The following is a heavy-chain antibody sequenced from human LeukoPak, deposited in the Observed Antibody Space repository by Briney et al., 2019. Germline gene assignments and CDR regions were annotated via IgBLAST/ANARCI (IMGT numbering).Heavy chain of an antibody. V-gene: IGHV3-23*01. J-gene: IGHJ4*02. CDR1: GFTFSTYA. CDR2: ISGSGGRT. CDR3: AKEKESSGYFDY. D-gene: IGHD3-10*01. Sequence: GGSLRLSCAASGFTFSTYAMSWVRQAPGKGQEWVSAISGSGGRTYYADSVKGRFTISRDNSKNTLYLQMNSLRADDTAVYYCAKEKESSGYFDYWGQGTLVTVSS.